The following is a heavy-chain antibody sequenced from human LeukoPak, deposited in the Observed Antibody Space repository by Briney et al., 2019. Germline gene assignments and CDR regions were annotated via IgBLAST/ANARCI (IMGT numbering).Heavy chain of an antibody. CDR2: IYHSGST. Sequence: ASETLSLXCAVSGYSISSGYYWGWIRQPPGKGLEWIGSIYHSGSTYYNPSLKSRVTISVDTSKNQFSLKLSSVTAADTAVYYCARSSSSWFDFDYWGQGTLVTVSS. J-gene: IGHJ4*02. CDR1: GYSISSGYY. CDR3: ARSSSSWFDFDY. D-gene: IGHD6-13*01. V-gene: IGHV4-38-2*01.